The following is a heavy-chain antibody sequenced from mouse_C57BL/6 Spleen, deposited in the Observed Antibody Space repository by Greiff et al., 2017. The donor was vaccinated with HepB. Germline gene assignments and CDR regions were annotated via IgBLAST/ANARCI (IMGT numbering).Heavy chain of an antibody. D-gene: IGHD1-1*01. CDR3: ARWGTTVVATGYFDY. J-gene: IGHJ2*01. CDR2: IYPSDSET. CDR1: GYTFTSYW. Sequence: QVQLKQSGAELVRPGSSVKLSCKASGYTFTSYWMDWVKQRPGQGLEWIGNIYPSDSETHYNQKFKDKATLTVDKSSSTAYMQLSSLTSEDSAVYYCARWGTTVVATGYFDYWGQGTTLTVSS. V-gene: IGHV1-61*01.